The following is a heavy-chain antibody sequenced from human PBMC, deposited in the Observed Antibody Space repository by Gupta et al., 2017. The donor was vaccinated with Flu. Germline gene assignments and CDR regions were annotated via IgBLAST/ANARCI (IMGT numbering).Heavy chain of an antibody. CDR2: IRQYGAEK. Sequence: APGKGLEWVANIRQYGAEKFYVDSVRGRFTISRDDAQNSVFLQMNNLKAEDTAMYYWATRRGGENSLFDYFDYWGQGTLVTVSS. V-gene: IGHV3-7*01. CDR3: ATRRGGENSLFDYFDY. J-gene: IGHJ4*02. D-gene: IGHD3-16*01.